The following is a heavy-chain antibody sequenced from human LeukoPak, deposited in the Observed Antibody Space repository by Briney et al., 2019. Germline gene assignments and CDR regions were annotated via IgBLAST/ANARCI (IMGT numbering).Heavy chain of an antibody. Sequence: GGSLRLPCAVSGFTFSTYNMNWVGQAPGKGLEWVSYMSSSSNTRYYADSVKGRFTISRDNAKNSLYLQMNSLRDEDTAVYYCARGTGTNVLRPFDYWGHGVMVNVSS. CDR1: GFTFSTYN. J-gene: IGHJ4*01. CDR2: MSSSSNTR. V-gene: IGHV3-48*02. CDR3: ARGTGTNVLRPFDY. D-gene: IGHD2/OR15-2a*01.